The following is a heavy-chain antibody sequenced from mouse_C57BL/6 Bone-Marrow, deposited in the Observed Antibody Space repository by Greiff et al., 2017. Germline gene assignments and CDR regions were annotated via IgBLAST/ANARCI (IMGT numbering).Heavy chain of an antibody. V-gene: IGHV1-15*01. D-gene: IGHD1-1*01. CDR1: GYTFTDYE. J-gene: IGHJ1*03. CDR2: IDPETGGT. Sequence: QVLLQQSGAELVRPGASVTLSCKASGYTFTDYEMHWVKQTPVHGLEWIGAIDPETGGTAYNQKFKGKAILTADKSSSTAYMELRSLTSEDSAVYYCTRWDGSSYDWYFDVWGTGTTVTVSS. CDR3: TRWDGSSYDWYFDV.